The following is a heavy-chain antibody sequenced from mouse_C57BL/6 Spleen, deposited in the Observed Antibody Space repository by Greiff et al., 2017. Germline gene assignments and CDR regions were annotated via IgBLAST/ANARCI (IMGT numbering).Heavy chain of an antibody. Sequence: VKLQQPGAELVMPGASVKLSCKASGYTFTSYWMHWVKQRPGQGLEWIGEIDPSDSYTNYNQKFKGKSTLTVDKSSSTAYMQLSSLTSEDSAVYYCARCYYDGAWFAYWGQGTLVTVSA. D-gene: IGHD1-1*01. CDR3: ARCYYDGAWFAY. CDR2: IDPSDSYT. V-gene: IGHV1-69*01. J-gene: IGHJ3*01. CDR1: GYTFTSYW.